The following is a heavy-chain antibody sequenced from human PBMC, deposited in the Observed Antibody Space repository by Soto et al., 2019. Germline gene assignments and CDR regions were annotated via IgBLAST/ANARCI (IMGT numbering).Heavy chain of an antibody. Sequence: QVQLVQSGAEVKKPGASVKVSCKASGYTFTSYYMHWVRQAPGQGLEWMGIINPSGGSTSYAQKFQGRVTMTRDTSTSTVYMELRSLRSEDTAVYYCASVGDGYNWRSSGMDVWGQGTTVTVSS. D-gene: IGHD5-12*01. CDR2: INPSGGST. CDR3: ASVGDGYNWRSSGMDV. CDR1: GYTFTSYY. J-gene: IGHJ6*02. V-gene: IGHV1-46*01.